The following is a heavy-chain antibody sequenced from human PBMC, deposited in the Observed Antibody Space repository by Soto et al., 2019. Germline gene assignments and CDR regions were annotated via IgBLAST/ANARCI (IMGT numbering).Heavy chain of an antibody. D-gene: IGHD3-9*01. J-gene: IGHJ3*02. CDR2: IIPIFGTA. CDR1: GGTFSSYA. CDR3: AREGADDILTGYYRGAFDI. V-gene: IGHV1-69*01. Sequence: QVHLVQSGAEVKKPGSSVKVSCKASGGTFSSYAISWVRQAPGQGLEWMGGIIPIFGTANYAQKFQGRVTITADESTSTAYMELSSLRSEDTAVYYCAREGADDILTGYYRGAFDIWGQGTMVTVSS.